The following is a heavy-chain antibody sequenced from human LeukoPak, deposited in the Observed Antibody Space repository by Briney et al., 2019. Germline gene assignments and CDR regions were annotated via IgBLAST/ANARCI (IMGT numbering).Heavy chain of an antibody. V-gene: IGHV3-11*04. CDR3: HFLGYCSSTSCSDYYYGMDV. CDR2: ISSSGSTI. D-gene: IGHD2-2*01. J-gene: IGHJ6*02. Sequence: PGGSLRLSCAASGFTFSDYYMSWIRQAPGKGLEWVSYISSSGSTIYYADSVKGRFTISRDNAKNSLYLQMNSLRAEDTAVYYCHFLGYCSSTSCSDYYYGMDVWGQGTTVTVSS. CDR1: GFTFSDYY.